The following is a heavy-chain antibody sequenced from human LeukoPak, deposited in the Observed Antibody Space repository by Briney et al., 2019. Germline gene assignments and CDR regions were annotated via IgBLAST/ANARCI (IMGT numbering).Heavy chain of an antibody. J-gene: IGHJ6*03. CDR1: GFTFSSYW. D-gene: IGHD3-9*01. Sequence: PGGSLRLSCAASGFTFSSYWMSWVRQAPGKGLEWVANIKQDGSEKYYVDSVKGRFTISRDNAKNSLYLQMNSLRAEDTAVYYCARMERYFDWLSGSYYYYYMDVWGKGTTVTVSS. CDR2: IKQDGSEK. CDR3: ARMERYFDWLSGSYYYYYMDV. V-gene: IGHV3-7*01.